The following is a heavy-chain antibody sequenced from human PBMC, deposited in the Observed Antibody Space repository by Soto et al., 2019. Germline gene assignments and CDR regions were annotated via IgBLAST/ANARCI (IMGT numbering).Heavy chain of an antibody. V-gene: IGHV3-23*01. CDR1: GFIFSNYA. CDR3: TKGGIPRRYNIPKVDFDY. Sequence: GSLRLSCAASGFIFSNYAMSWVRQAPGRGLEWVSAISGSGATTYYPDSVKGRFTISRDNSKNTLYLQMNNLRADDTAVYYCTKGGIPRRYNIPKVDFDYWGQGSLVTVSS. CDR2: ISGSGATT. D-gene: IGHD1-1*01. J-gene: IGHJ4*02.